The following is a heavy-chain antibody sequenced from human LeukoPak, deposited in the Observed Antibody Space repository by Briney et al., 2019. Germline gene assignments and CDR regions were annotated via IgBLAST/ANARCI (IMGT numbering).Heavy chain of an antibody. CDR2: IKQDGSEK. CDR3: ARHDFWSGYFDY. D-gene: IGHD3-3*01. CDR1: GFTFSSYW. Sequence: GGSLRLSCAASGFTFSSYWVSWVRQAPGKGLEWVANIKQDGSEKYYVDSVKGRFTISRDNAKNSLYLQMNSLRAEDTAVYYCARHDFWSGYFDYWGQGTLVTVSS. V-gene: IGHV3-7*01. J-gene: IGHJ4*02.